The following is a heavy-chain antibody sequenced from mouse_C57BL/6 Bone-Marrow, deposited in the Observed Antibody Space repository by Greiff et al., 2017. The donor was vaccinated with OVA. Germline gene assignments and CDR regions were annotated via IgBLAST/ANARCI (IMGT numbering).Heavy chain of an antibody. CDR3: AVTRFAY. CDR2: IYPGDGDT. J-gene: IGHJ3*01. V-gene: IGHV1-82*01. CDR1: GYAFSSSW. Sequence: VQRVESGPELVKPGASVKISCKASGYAFSSSWMNWVKQRPGKGLEWIGRIYPGDGDTNYNGKFKGKATLTADKSSSTAYMQLSSLTSEDSAVYFCAVTRFAYWGQGTLVTVSA. D-gene: IGHD2-1*01.